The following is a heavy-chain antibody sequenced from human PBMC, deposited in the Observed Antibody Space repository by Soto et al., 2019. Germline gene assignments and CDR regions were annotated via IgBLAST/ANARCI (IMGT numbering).Heavy chain of an antibody. V-gene: IGHV3-21*01. Sequence: PGGSLRLSCAASGFTFSSYSMNWVRQAPGKGLEWVSSISSSSSYIYYADSVKGRFTISRDNAKNSLYLQMNSLRAEDTAVYYCARGEPVIHAPSDYWGQGTLVTVSS. CDR1: GFTFSSYS. CDR3: ARGEPVIHAPSDY. J-gene: IGHJ4*02. D-gene: IGHD1-26*01. CDR2: ISSSSSYI.